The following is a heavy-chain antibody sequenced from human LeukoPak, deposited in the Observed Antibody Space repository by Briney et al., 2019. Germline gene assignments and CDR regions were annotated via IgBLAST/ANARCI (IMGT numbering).Heavy chain of an antibody. CDR3: AKDPKAMAGNNYYGMDA. D-gene: IGHD6-19*01. V-gene: IGHV3-30*18. Sequence: GGSLRLSCAASGFTFSSYGMHWVRKAPGKGLEWVAVISSDGSNKYYADSVKGRFTISRDNSKNTLYLQMESLRAEDTAVYYCAKDPKAMAGNNYYGMDAWGQGTTVTVSS. J-gene: IGHJ6*02. CDR2: ISSDGSNK. CDR1: GFTFSSYG.